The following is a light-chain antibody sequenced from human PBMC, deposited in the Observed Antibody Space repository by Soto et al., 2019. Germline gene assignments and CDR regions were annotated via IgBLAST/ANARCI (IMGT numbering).Light chain of an antibody. CDR3: HQYNYWPPA. Sequence: ETVMTQSPTTLSVSPGERATLSCRASQSVNNNLAWYQQKPGQAPRLLIYGASTRATAFPARFSGSGSGTEFTLTISSLQSEDVAIYYCHQYNYWPPAFGQGTKVEIK. J-gene: IGKJ1*01. CDR2: GAS. V-gene: IGKV3-15*01. CDR1: QSVNNN.